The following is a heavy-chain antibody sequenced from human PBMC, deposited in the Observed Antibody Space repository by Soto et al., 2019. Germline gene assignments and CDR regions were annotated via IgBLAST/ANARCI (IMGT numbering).Heavy chain of an antibody. J-gene: IGHJ4*02. Sequence: GGSLRLSCAASGFTFSSYSMNWVRQAPGKGLEWVSSISSSSSYIYYAVSVKGRFTISRDNAKNSLFLQMNSLRAEDTAVYYCARDLKTPLTPYSSGWYYFDYWGQGTLVTVSS. CDR3: ARDLKTPLTPYSSGWYYFDY. CDR1: GFTFSSYS. V-gene: IGHV3-21*01. CDR2: ISSSSSYI. D-gene: IGHD6-19*01.